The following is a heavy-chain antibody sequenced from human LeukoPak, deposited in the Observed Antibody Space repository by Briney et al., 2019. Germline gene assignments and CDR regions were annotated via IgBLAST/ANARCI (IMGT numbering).Heavy chain of an antibody. D-gene: IGHD6-13*01. V-gene: IGHV4-59*01. CDR3: AGGEVIAAAAAAFDY. CDR2: IYYSGST. CDR1: GGSISSYY. J-gene: IGHJ4*02. Sequence: PSETLSLTCTVPGGSISSYYWSWIRQPPGKGLEWIGYIYYSGSTNYNPSLKGRVTISVDTSKNQFSLKLSSVTAADTAVYYCAGGEVIAAAAAAFDYWGQGTLVTVSS.